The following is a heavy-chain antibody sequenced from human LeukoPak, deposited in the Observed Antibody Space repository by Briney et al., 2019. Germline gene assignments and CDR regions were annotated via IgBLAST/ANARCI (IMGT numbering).Heavy chain of an antibody. Sequence: GESLKISCKGSGYSFASFWIAWVRQMPGKGLEWMGIIYPGDSDTRYSPSFQGQFTISADKSISTAYLQWSSLKASDTAMYYCARQKSIAARPSYYYMDVWGKGTTVTVSS. CDR2: IYPGDSDT. J-gene: IGHJ6*03. CDR1: GYSFASFW. CDR3: ARQKSIAARPSYYYMDV. V-gene: IGHV5-51*01. D-gene: IGHD6-6*01.